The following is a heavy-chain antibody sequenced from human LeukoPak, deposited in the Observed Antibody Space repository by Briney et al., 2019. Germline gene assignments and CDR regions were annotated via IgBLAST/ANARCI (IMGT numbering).Heavy chain of an antibody. Sequence: GGSLRLSCAASGFTFSSYAMSWVRQAPGKGLEWVSAISGSGGTTYYADPVKGRFTISGDNSKNTLYLEMNSLRAEDTAVYYCAKDLFDCSSTSCYATVNYYYGMDVWGQGTTVTVSS. CDR1: GFTFSSYA. D-gene: IGHD2-2*01. V-gene: IGHV3-23*01. CDR2: ISGSGGTT. CDR3: AKDLFDCSSTSCYATVNYYYGMDV. J-gene: IGHJ6*02.